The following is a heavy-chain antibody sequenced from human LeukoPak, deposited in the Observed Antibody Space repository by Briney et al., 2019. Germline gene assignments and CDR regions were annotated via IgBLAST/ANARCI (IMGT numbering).Heavy chain of an antibody. CDR2: IKPGGGST. Sequence: GASVKVSCKASGYTFTSYYMHWVRQAPGQGLEWMGIIKPGGGSTNYAPKFQGRFTMTRDTSTSTVYMELSSVRSEDTAVYYCAREEEGGSFDHWGQGTLVTVSS. D-gene: IGHD3-16*01. J-gene: IGHJ4*02. CDR1: GYTFTSYY. CDR3: AREEEGGSFDH. V-gene: IGHV1-46*01.